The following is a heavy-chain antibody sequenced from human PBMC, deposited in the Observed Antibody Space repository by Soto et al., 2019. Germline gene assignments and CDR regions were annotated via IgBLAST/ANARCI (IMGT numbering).Heavy chain of an antibody. CDR2: ISYDGNNK. CDR1: GFTFSSYA. J-gene: IGHJ4*02. Sequence: QVQLVESGGGVVQPGRSLRLSCAASGFTFSSYAMHWVRQAPGKGLEWVAVISYDGNNKYYADSVKGRFTISRDNSKNTLYLQMNSLSAEDTAVYYCASEQLAVLRGVLDYWGQGTLVTVSS. CDR3: ASEQLAVLRGVLDY. D-gene: IGHD1-1*01. V-gene: IGHV3-30-3*01.